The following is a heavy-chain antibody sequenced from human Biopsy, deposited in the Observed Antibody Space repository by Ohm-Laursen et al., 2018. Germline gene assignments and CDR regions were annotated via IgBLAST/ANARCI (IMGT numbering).Heavy chain of an antibody. CDR2: INPNSGGT. V-gene: IGHV1-2*02. J-gene: IGHJ2*01. D-gene: IGHD1-26*01. Sequence: ASVKVSCKASGYTFTDSYMHWVRQAPGQGLEWMGWINPNSGGTNYAQKFQGRVTMTWDTSMSTAYMELNRLRSDDTAVYYCAGGGLNYWYFDLWGRGTLVTVSS. CDR1: GYTFTDSY. CDR3: AGGGLNYWYFDL.